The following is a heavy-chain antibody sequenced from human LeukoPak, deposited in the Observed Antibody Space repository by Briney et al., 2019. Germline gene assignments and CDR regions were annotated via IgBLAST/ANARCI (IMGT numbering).Heavy chain of an antibody. CDR3: ARLVVTATHFDS. D-gene: IGHD2-21*02. J-gene: IGHJ4*02. CDR2: IYSGGNT. V-gene: IGHV3-66*04. Sequence: GGSLRLSCAASGFTVSSNYMSWVRQAPGKGLEWVSIIYSGGNTYYADSVEGRFTISRDNSKNTLFLHMSSLRAEDTAVYYCARLVVTATHFDSWGQGTLVTVSS. CDR1: GFTVSSNY.